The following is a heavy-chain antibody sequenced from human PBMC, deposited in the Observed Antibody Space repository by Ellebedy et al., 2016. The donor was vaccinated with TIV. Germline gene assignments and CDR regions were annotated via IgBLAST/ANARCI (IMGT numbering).Heavy chain of an antibody. D-gene: IGHD2-21*01. J-gene: IGHJ4*02. CDR3: ATGVVRGYFDY. Sequence: SVKVSXXASGGTFSSYAISWVRQAPGQGLEWMGGIIPIFGTANYAQKFQGRVTHTADESTSTAYMELSSLRSEDTAVYYCATGVVRGYFDYWGQGTLVTVSS. V-gene: IGHV1-69*13. CDR2: IIPIFGTA. CDR1: GGTFSSYA.